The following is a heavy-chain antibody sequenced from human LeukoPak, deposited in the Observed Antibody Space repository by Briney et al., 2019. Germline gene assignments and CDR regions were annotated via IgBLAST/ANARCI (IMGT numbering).Heavy chain of an antibody. CDR1: GGSFSGHY. CDR3: ARTRGYSYGHWYYGMDV. D-gene: IGHD5-18*01. CDR2: VTDRGNV. V-gene: IGHV4-34*01. J-gene: IGHJ6*02. Sequence: PSESLSLTCAVYGGSFSGHYWTWIRQPPGKGLEWIGEVTDRGNVNYNPSLKSRVTIAVDSSKNQFSLQLSSVTAADTAVYYCARTRGYSYGHWYYGMDVWGQGTTVTVSS.